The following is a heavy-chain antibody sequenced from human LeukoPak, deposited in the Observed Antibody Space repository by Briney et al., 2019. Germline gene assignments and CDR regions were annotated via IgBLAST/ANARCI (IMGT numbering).Heavy chain of an antibody. CDR1: GGSISTYF. CDR3: ARADSLYYDSSGYYYVHYYYYMDV. J-gene: IGHJ6*03. CDR2: IYYSGST. V-gene: IGHV4-59*12. Sequence: SETLSLTCTVSGGSISTYFWSWIRQPPGKGLEWIGYIYYSGSTNYSPSLKSRVTISVDTSKNQFSLKLSSVTAADTAVYYCARADSLYYDSSGYYYVHYYYYMDVWGKGTTVTVSS. D-gene: IGHD3-22*01.